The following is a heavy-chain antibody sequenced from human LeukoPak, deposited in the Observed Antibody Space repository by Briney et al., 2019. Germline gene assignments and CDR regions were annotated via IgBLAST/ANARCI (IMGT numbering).Heavy chain of an antibody. CDR2: INPNSGGT. CDR1: GYTFTDYY. Sequence: GASVKVSCKASGYTFTDYYIHWVRQAPGQGLEWMGWINPNSGGTNYAQKLQGRVTMTTDTSTSTAYMELRSLRSDDTAVYYCARVVYSSSPNWFDPWGQGTLVTVSS. CDR3: ARVVYSSSPNWFDP. D-gene: IGHD6-13*01. V-gene: IGHV1-2*02. J-gene: IGHJ5*02.